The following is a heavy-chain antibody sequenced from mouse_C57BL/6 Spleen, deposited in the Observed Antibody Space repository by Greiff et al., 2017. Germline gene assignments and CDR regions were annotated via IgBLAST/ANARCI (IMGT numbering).Heavy chain of an antibody. D-gene: IGHD6-5*01. Sequence: QVQLKQPGAELVMPGASVKLSCKASGYTFTSYWMHWVKQRPGQGLEWIGEIDPSDSYTNYNQKFKGKSTLTVDKSSSTAYMQLSSLTSEDSAVYYCARFLLYYYAMDYWGQGTSVTVSS. CDR2: IDPSDSYT. CDR1: GYTFTSYW. J-gene: IGHJ4*01. CDR3: ARFLLYYYAMDY. V-gene: IGHV1-69*01.